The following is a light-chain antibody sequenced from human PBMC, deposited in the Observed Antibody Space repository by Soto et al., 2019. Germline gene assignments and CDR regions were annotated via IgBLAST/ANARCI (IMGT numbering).Light chain of an antibody. CDR3: SSYTSSSPVV. J-gene: IGLJ2*01. CDR1: SSDVGSYNY. CDR2: EVN. V-gene: IGLV2-8*01. Sequence: QSVLTQPPSASGSPGQSVTISCTGTSSDVGSYNYVSWYQQHPGKAPKLMIYEVNKRPSGVPDRFSGSKSGNTASLTVSGLQAEDEADYYCSSYTSSSPVVFGGGTKLTVL.